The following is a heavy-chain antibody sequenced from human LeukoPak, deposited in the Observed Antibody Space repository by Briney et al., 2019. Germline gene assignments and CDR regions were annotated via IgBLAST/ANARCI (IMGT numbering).Heavy chain of an antibody. Sequence: PGGSLRLSCAASGFTFSSYGMSWVRQAPGKGPEWVSAISGSGGSTYYADSVKGRFTISRDNSKNTLYLQMNSLRAEDTAVYYCAKDNYYDSSGPLDYWGQGTLVTVSS. CDR1: GFTFSSYG. D-gene: IGHD3-22*01. V-gene: IGHV3-23*01. J-gene: IGHJ4*02. CDR2: ISGSGGST. CDR3: AKDNYYDSSGPLDY.